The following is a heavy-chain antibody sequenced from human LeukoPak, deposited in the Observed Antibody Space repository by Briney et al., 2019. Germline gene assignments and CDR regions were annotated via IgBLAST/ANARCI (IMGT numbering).Heavy chain of an antibody. CDR1: GGSISSYY. CDR2: IYYSGST. J-gene: IGHJ3*02. V-gene: IGHV4-59*01. CDR3: ARAGIAAAGGAFDI. D-gene: IGHD6-13*01. Sequence: PSETLSLTCTVSGGSISSYYWSWIRQPPGKGLEWIGYIYYSGSTNYNPSLKSRVTTSVDTSKNQFSLKLSSVTAADTAVYYCARAGIAAAGGAFDIWGQGTMVTVSS.